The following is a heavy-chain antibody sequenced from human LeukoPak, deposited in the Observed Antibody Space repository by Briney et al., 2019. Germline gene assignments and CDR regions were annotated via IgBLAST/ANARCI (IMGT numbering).Heavy chain of an antibody. CDR2: IKQDGSAK. CDR3: AEECVDRGGYYYVPNWFDL. Sequence: GGSLRLSCTASGFTFSSYWMSWVRQAPGKGLEGVANIKQDGSAKYYGDSVKDRFTISRDNAKNLLYLQINNLRTEGAAVYYCAEECVDRGGYYYVPNWFDLWGQGTLVTVSS. J-gene: IGHJ5*02. V-gene: IGHV3-7*01. D-gene: IGHD3-22*01. CDR1: GFTFSSYW.